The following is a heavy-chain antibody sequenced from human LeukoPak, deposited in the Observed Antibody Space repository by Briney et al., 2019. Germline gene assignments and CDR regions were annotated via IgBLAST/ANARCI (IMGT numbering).Heavy chain of an antibody. V-gene: IGHV3-23*01. CDR3: AKGAAATYYYYYYMDV. CDR2: ISGSGGST. Sequence: SGGSLRLSCAASGFTFSSYAMSWVRQAPGKGLEWVSAISGSGGSTYYADSVKGRFTISRDNSKNTLYLQMNSLRAEDTAVYYCAKGAAATYYYYYYMDVWGKGTTVTVSS. J-gene: IGHJ6*03. D-gene: IGHD2-2*01. CDR1: GFTFSSYA.